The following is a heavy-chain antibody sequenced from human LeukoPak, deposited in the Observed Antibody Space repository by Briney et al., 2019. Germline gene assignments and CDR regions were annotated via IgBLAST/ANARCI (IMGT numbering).Heavy chain of an antibody. CDR3: ARVIQLLYGGYYYYYMDV. CDR1: GGTFSSYA. CDR2: IIPIFGTA. D-gene: IGHD2-2*02. Sequence: GASVKVSCKASGGTFSSYAISWVRQAPGQGLEWMGGIIPIFGTANYAQKFQGRVTITTDESTSTAYMELSSLRSEDTAVYYCARVIQLLYGGYYYYYMDVWGKGTTVTVSS. V-gene: IGHV1-69*05. J-gene: IGHJ6*03.